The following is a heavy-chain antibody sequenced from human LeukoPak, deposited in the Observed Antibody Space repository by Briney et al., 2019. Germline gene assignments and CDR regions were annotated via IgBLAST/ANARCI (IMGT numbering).Heavy chain of an antibody. J-gene: IGHJ3*02. D-gene: IGHD1-1*01. CDR2: ISAYNGNT. CDR1: GYTFTSYG. Sequence: ASVKVSCKASGYTFTSYGISWVRQAPGQGLEWMGWISAYNGNTNYAQKLQGRVTMTTDTSTSTAYMELRSLRSDDTAVYYCASPPWNHDAFDIWGQGTMVTVSS. CDR3: ASPPWNHDAFDI. V-gene: IGHV1-18*01.